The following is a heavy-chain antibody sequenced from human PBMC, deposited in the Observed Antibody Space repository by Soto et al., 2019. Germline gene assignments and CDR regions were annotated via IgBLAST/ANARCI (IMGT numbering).Heavy chain of an antibody. CDR2: MNPNSGNT. D-gene: IGHD3-3*01. Sequence: GASVKVSCKASGYTFTSYDINWVRQATGQGLEWMGWMNPNSGNTGYAQKFQGRVTMTRNTSISTAYMELSSLRSEDTAVYYCARDSIQLYDFWSGYYGENMDVGGKGTTVTVS. J-gene: IGHJ6*03. V-gene: IGHV1-8*01. CDR3: ARDSIQLYDFWSGYYGENMDV. CDR1: GYTFTSYD.